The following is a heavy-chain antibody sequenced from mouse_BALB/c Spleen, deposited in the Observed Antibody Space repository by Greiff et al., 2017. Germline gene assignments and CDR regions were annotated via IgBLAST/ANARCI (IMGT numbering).Heavy chain of an antibody. J-gene: IGHJ2*01. CDR3: ARDRTCYRYEGLSYYFDY. Sequence: EVKLMESGPGLVKPSQSLSLTCSVTGYSITSGYYWNWIRQFPGNKLEWMGYISYDGSNNYNPSLKNRISITRDTSKNQFFLKLNSVTTEDTATYYCARDRTCYRYEGLSYYFDYWGQGTTLTVSS. CDR2: ISYDGSN. D-gene: IGHD2-14*01. CDR1: GYSITSGYY. V-gene: IGHV3-6*02.